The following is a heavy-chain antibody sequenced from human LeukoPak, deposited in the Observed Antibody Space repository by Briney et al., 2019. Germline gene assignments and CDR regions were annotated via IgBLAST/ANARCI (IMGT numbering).Heavy chain of an antibody. Sequence: GGSLRLSCAASGFSFSSYAMSWVRQAPGKGLEWVSSISVSGADIYYADSVKGRFTTSRDKSKNTLYLQMTSLRAEDTAVYYCAKMDSSGWYPDDAFDVWGQGTTVTVS. V-gene: IGHV3-23*01. CDR3: AKMDSSGWYPDDAFDV. J-gene: IGHJ3*01. D-gene: IGHD6-19*01. CDR1: GFSFSSYA. CDR2: ISVSGADI.